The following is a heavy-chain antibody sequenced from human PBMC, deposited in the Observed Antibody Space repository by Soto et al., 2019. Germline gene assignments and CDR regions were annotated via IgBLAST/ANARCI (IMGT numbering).Heavy chain of an antibody. V-gene: IGHV1-46*01. CDR1: GYTFTSYY. Sequence: ASVKVSCKASGYTFTSYYMHWVRQAPGQGLEWTGIINPSGGSTSYAQKFQGRVTMTRDTSTSTVYMELSSLRSEDTAVYYCARGLGYCSSTSCYTLGYYYYGMDVWGQGTTVTVSS. CDR2: INPSGGST. D-gene: IGHD2-2*02. J-gene: IGHJ6*02. CDR3: ARGLGYCSSTSCYTLGYYYYGMDV.